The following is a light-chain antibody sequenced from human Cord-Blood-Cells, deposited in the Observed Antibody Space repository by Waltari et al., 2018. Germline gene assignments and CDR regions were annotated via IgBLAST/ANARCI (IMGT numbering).Light chain of an antibody. CDR2: LGS. J-gene: IGKJ4*01. CDR1: QSLLHSNGYNY. V-gene: IGKV2-28*01. CDR3: MQALQTPLT. Sequence: ILMTQSRLSLPVTPVEPASISVRSSQSLLHSNGYNYFDWYLQKPGHSPQLLIYLGSNRASGVPDRFSGSGSGTDFTLKISRVEAEDVGVYYCMQALQTPLTFGGGTKVEIK.